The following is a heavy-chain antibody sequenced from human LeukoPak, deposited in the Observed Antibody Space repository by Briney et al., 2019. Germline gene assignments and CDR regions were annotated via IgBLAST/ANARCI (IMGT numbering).Heavy chain of an antibody. Sequence: SETLSLTCLVSGASISPYYWGWIRQPPGKGLEWLGYVYYSGSINYSPSLKSRLTMSVDTSKNQFSLKLTAVTAADTAVYYCARYSGLDGDYFDLWGQGTLVTVSS. V-gene: IGHV4-59*08. CDR1: GASISPYY. CDR3: ARYSGLDGDYFDL. D-gene: IGHD2-21*01. CDR2: VYYSGSI. J-gene: IGHJ4*02.